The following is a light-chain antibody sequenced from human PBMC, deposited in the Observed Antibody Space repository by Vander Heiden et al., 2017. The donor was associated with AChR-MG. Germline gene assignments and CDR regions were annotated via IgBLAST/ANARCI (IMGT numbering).Light chain of an antibody. V-gene: IGLV3-10*01. CDR1: ALSKRY. J-gene: IGLJ2*01. CDR3: YSTDSSGTLCV. CDR2: DDS. Sequence: SHELTQPPSVSVSPGQAARITCSGDALSKRYAYWYQHKSAQAPLLVIYDDSKRPSGTPERFSGSSSGTMATFTISGARVEDEADYYCYSTDSSGTLCVVGGGTRLTVV.